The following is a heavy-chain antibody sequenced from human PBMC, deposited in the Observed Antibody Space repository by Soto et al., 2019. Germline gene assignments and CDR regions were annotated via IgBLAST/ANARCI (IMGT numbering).Heavy chain of an antibody. J-gene: IGHJ4*02. D-gene: IGHD4-17*01. CDR1: GGSISSYY. CDR2: MYYIGST. V-gene: IGHV4-59*01. CDR3: ARSDYGDFHYFDY. Sequence: QVQLQESGPGLVKPSETLSLTCTVSGGSISSYYWSWIRQPPGKGLEWIGYMYYIGSTNYNPSLKSRVTISVDTSKNQFSLKLSTVTAADTAVYYCARSDYGDFHYFDYWGQGTPVTVSS.